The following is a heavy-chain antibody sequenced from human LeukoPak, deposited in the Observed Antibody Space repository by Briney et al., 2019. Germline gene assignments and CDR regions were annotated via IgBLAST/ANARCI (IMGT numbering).Heavy chain of an antibody. CDR3: AKKNQYYYDSSGYGDAFDI. CDR1: GFTFSSYA. J-gene: IGHJ3*02. CDR2: ISGSGGST. Sequence: GGSLRLSCAASGFTFSSYAMSWVRQAPGKGLEWVSAISGSGGSTYYADSVKGRFTISRDNSKNTLYLQMNSLRAEDTAVYYCAKKNQYYYDSSGYGDAFDIWGQGTMVTVSS. D-gene: IGHD3-22*01. V-gene: IGHV3-23*01.